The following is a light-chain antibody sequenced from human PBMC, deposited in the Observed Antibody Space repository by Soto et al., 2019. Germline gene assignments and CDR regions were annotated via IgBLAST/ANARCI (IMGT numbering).Light chain of an antibody. CDR3: QQRTDRPPWT. V-gene: IGKV3-11*01. CDR2: DAS. Sequence: EIVLTQSPATLSLSPGERATLSCRASQSIGLAIAWYQHKPGQAPRLLIFDASQRATGIPARFRGSGSGTASPPSTSSLEPEDFAVYYCQQRTDRPPWTFGQGTKVESK. J-gene: IGKJ1*01. CDR1: QSIGLA.